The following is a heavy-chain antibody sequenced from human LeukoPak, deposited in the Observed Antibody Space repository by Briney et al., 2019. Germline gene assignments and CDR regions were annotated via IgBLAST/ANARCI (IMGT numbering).Heavy chain of an antibody. D-gene: IGHD1-1*01. CDR2: IKVYGDTT. CDR3: ARESPSTFYFDY. Sequence: ASVKVSCTASGNTFTSFHIHWVRQAPGQGLEYMGIIKVYGDTTIYAQRFQGRITMTRDTSTSTVYMELSSLNSEDTAVYYCARESPSTFYFDYLGQGTLVTVSS. V-gene: IGHV1-46*01. CDR1: GNTFTSFH. J-gene: IGHJ4*02.